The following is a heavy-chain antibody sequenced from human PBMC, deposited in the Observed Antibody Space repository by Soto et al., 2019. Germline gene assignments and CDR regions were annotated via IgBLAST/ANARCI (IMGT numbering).Heavy chain of an antibody. CDR2: IYSGGST. D-gene: IGHD5-18*01. CDR1: GFTVSSNY. Sequence: PGGSLRLSCAASGFTVSSNYMSWVRQAPGKGLEWVSVIYSGGSTYYADSVKGRFTISRDNSKNTLYLQMNSLRAEDTAVYYCASQGRGYSYVYGMDVWGQGTTVTVSS. CDR3: ASQGRGYSYVYGMDV. J-gene: IGHJ6*02. V-gene: IGHV3-53*01.